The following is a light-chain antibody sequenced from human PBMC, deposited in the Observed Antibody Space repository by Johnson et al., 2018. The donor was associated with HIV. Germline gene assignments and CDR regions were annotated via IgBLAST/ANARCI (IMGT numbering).Light chain of an antibody. V-gene: IGLV1-51*02. J-gene: IGLJ1*01. CDR2: ENH. CDR1: SSNIGNNF. Sequence: QSVLTQPPSVSAAPGQKVTISCSGSSSNIGNNFVSWYQEFPGATPKLLIYENHKRPSGIPDRFYGSKSGTSATLGITGLQTGDEADYYCGTWDSSLSALFGAGTKVTVL. CDR3: GTWDSSLSAL.